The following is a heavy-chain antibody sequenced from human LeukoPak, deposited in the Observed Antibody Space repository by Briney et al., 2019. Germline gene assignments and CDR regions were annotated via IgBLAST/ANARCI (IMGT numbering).Heavy chain of an antibody. CDR2: ISAYNGNT. V-gene: IGHV1-18*01. CDR1: GYTFTSYG. J-gene: IGHJ4*02. CDR3: ARPYYYDSSGYYLPDY. Sequence: ASVKVSCKASGYTFTSYGISWVRQTPGQGLEWMGWISAYNGNTNYAQKLQGRVTMTTDTSTSTAYMELRSLRSDDTAVYYCARPYYYDSSGYYLPDYWGQGTLVTVSS. D-gene: IGHD3-22*01.